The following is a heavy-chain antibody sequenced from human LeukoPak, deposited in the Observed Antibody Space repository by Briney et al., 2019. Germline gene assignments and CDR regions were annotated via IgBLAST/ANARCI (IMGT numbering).Heavy chain of an antibody. V-gene: IGHV1-2*02. D-gene: IGHD3-22*01. CDR1: GYTFTGYY. CDR3: ATLYDSSGYYWDDYFDY. J-gene: IGHJ4*02. Sequence: GASVKVSCKASGYTFTGYYMHWVRQAPGQGLEWMGWINPNSGGTNYAQKFQGRVTMTRDTSISTAHMELSRLRSDDTAVYYCATLYDSSGYYWDDYFDYWGQGTLVTVSS. CDR2: INPNSGGT.